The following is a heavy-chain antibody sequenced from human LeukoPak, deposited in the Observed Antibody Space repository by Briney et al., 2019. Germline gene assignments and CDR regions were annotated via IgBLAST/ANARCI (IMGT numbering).Heavy chain of an antibody. J-gene: IGHJ4*02. CDR3: ARVDRAISTTGTLGD. D-gene: IGHD6-13*01. CDR2: ISDSGSNI. V-gene: IGHV3-11*01. CDR1: GFTFSDYY. Sequence: KSGGSLRLSCAASGFTFSDYYMSWIRQAPGKGLEWVSYISDSGSNIYYADSVKGRFTISRDNAKNSLYLQMNSLRAEDTAVYYCARVDRAISTTGTLGDWGQGTLVTVSS.